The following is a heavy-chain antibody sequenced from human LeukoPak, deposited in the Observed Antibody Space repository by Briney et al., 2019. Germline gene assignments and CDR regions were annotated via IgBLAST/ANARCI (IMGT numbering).Heavy chain of an antibody. CDR3: AKGSIMITFGGVIGPFDY. Sequence: RPGGSLRLSCAASGFTFSSYAMSWVRQAPGKGLEWVSAISGSGGSTYYADSVKGRFTISRDNSKNTLYLQMNSLRAEDTAVYYCAKGSIMITFGGVIGPFDYWGQGTLVTVSS. V-gene: IGHV3-23*01. CDR2: ISGSGGST. J-gene: IGHJ4*02. CDR1: GFTFSSYA. D-gene: IGHD3-16*02.